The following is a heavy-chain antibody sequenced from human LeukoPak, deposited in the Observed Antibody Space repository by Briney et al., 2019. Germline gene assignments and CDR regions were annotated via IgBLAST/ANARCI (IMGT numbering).Heavy chain of an antibody. Sequence: ASVKVSCKASGYTFTAHYFHWVRQAPGQGLEWMGWINPNSGGTNYEQNFQGRVTMTRDTSISTAYMELSRLKSDDTAVYYCARDSLVSSSGWTNTFDYWGQGSLATVSS. CDR3: ARDSLVSSSGWTNTFDY. D-gene: IGHD6-19*01. CDR1: GYTFTAHY. J-gene: IGHJ4*02. CDR2: INPNSGGT. V-gene: IGHV1-2*02.